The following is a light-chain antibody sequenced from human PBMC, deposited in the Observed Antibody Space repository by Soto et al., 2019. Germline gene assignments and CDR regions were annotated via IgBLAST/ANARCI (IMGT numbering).Light chain of an antibody. J-gene: IGLJ1*01. CDR2: DVT. Sequence: QSALTQPASVSGSPGQSITISCTGTSSDVGGYNYVSWYQQHPVKAPKLMIYDVTNRPSGVSDRFSGSKSGNTASLTISGLQAVDEADYYCSSYTSSSTPYVFGTGTKVTVL. CDR1: SSDVGGYNY. CDR3: SSYTSSSTPYV. V-gene: IGLV2-14*01.